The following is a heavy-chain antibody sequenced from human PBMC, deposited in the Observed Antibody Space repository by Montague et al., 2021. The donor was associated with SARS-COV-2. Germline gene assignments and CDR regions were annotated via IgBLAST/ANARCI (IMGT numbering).Heavy chain of an antibody. CDR2: IHRGGST. V-gene: IGHV4-34*01. D-gene: IGHD3-10*01. CDR1: GGSFSTYS. CDR3: ARLGDGVVPSPILGVGPYYSYYYMDV. J-gene: IGHJ6*03. Sequence: SETLSLTCAVHGGSFSTYSWNWIGQPPGKGLEWIGEIHRGGSTNYNPSLKSRVTISADTSKNQFSLKLTSVAAADTAVYYCARLGDGVVPSPILGVGPYYSYYYMDVWGKGTTVTVSS.